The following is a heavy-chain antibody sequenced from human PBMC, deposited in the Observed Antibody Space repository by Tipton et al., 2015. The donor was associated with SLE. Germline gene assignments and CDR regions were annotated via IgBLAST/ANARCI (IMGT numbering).Heavy chain of an antibody. D-gene: IGHD3/OR15-3a*01. CDR1: GGSISSRSYY. CDR3: ARAPGLDRDYYYYYYMDV. J-gene: IGHJ6*03. V-gene: IGHV4-39*07. Sequence: TLSLTCTVSGGSISSRSYYWGWIRQPPGKGLEWIGTLYDIGSTYYNPSLKSRVTVSLDTSKNQFSLKLRSVTAADTAVYYCARAPGLDRDYYYYYYMDVWGKGTAVTVSS. CDR2: LYDIGST.